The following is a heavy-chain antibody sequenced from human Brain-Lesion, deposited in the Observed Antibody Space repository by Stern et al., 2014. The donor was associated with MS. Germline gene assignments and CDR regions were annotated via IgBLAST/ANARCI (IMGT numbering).Heavy chain of an antibody. CDR1: GGSISSGSDY. CDR2: IHPSGSA. J-gene: IGHJ4*02. V-gene: IGHV4-61*02. D-gene: IGHD5-18*01. CDR3: ASGYRIFDY. Sequence: VHLVESGPGLVKPSQTLSLTCTVSGGSISSGSDYWSWIRQPVGKGLEWIGLIHPSGSAFYTPSLKSRVTISTDTSMNQFSLELNSATAADTAIYYCASGYRIFDYWGQGILVTVSS.